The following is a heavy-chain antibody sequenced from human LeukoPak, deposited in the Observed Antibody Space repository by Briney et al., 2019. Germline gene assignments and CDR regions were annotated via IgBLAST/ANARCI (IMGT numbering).Heavy chain of an antibody. Sequence: SETLSLTCTVSGGSISSYYWSWIRQPPGKGLEWIGYIYYSGSTNYNPSLKSRVTISVDTSKNQFSLKPSSVTAADTAVYYCAEMGSRRSPPRGWGQGTLVTVSS. D-gene: IGHD3-10*01. J-gene: IGHJ4*02. CDR1: GGSISSYY. CDR3: AEMGSRRSPPRG. V-gene: IGHV4-59*01. CDR2: IYYSGST.